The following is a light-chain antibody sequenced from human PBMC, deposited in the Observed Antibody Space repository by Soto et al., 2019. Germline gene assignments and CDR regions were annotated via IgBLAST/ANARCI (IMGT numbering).Light chain of an antibody. J-gene: IGKJ5*01. CDR3: QKYNNWLLIT. Sequence: EIVMTQSPATLSVSPGERATLFCRTSQSVSSKLAWYQQKPGQAPILLIYGASTRATGIPASFRGSGSGTEFTLIISSVQSEDFAVYYCQKYNNWLLITFGQGTRLEIK. CDR2: GAS. CDR1: QSVSSK. V-gene: IGKV3-15*01.